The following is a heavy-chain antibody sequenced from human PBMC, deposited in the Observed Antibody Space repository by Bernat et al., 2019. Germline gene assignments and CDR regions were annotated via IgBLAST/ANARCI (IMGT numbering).Heavy chain of an antibody. CDR2: ISSSGSTI. CDR3: ARDSYDILTGSAKPFDY. Sequence: EVQLVESGGGLVQPGGSLRLSCAASGFTFSSYEMNWVRQAPGKGLEWVSYISSSGSTIYYADSVKGRFTISRDNAKNSLYLQMNSLRAEDTAVYYCARDSYDILTGSAKPFDYWGQGTLVTASS. V-gene: IGHV3-48*03. D-gene: IGHD3-9*01. CDR1: GFTFSSYE. J-gene: IGHJ4*02.